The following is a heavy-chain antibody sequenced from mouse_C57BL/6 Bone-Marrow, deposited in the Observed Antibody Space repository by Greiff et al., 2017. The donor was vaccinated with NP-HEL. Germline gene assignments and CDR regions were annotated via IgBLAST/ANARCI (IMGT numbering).Heavy chain of an antibody. D-gene: IGHD1-1*01. J-gene: IGHJ2*01. Sequence: EVKLVESGAELVRPGASVKLSCTASGFNIKDDYMHWVKQRPEQGLEWIGWIDPENGDTEYASKFQGKATITADTSSNTAYLQLSNLTSEDTAVYYCTTLIIPSRYWGQGTTLTVSS. V-gene: IGHV14-4*01. CDR1: GFNIKDDY. CDR3: TTLIIPSRY. CDR2: IDPENGDT.